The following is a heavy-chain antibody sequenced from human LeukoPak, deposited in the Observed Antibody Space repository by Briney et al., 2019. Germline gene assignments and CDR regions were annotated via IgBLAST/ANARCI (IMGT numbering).Heavy chain of an antibody. CDR1: GFTFGDYA. CDR2: IRSKAYGGTT. V-gene: IGHV3-49*04. D-gene: IGHD3-22*01. Sequence: GGSLRLSCTASGFTFGDYAMSWVRQAPGKGLEWVGFIRSKAYGGTTEYAASVKGRFTISRDDSKSIAYLQMNSLKPEDTAVYYCTRAEENTYYYDSSGYYVDYWGQGTLVTVSS. CDR3: TRAEENTYYYDSSGYYVDY. J-gene: IGHJ4*02.